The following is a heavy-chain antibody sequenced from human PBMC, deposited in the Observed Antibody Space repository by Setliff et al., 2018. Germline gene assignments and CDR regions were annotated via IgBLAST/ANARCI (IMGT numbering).Heavy chain of an antibody. CDR1: GFTFSSYG. Sequence: GGSLRLSCAASGFTFSSYGMHWVRQAPGKGLEWVSMISGSAQTTYYADSVKGRFTISRDNSKNTLYLQMNSLRAEDTAIYYCAKDWNPSTYWYTDYFDSWGQGTLVTVSS. D-gene: IGHD2-2*01. CDR3: AKDWNPSTYWYTDYFDS. CDR2: ISGSAQTT. J-gene: IGHJ4*02. V-gene: IGHV3-23*01.